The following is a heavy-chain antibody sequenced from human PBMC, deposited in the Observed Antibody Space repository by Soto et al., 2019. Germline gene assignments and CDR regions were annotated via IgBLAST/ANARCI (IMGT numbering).Heavy chain of an antibody. V-gene: IGHV1-46*03. CDR2: INPSSGSA. CDR1: GYTFTTYY. CDR3: ARGNDLPYSYYGLDV. D-gene: IGHD3-16*01. Sequence: GASVKVSCKASGYTFTTYYIHWVRQAPGQGLEWMGIINPSSGSAGYAQKFQVSVTMTRDTPTNTFYMELSSLRSEDTAVYYCARGNDLPYSYYGLDVWGQGTTVTVSS. J-gene: IGHJ6*02.